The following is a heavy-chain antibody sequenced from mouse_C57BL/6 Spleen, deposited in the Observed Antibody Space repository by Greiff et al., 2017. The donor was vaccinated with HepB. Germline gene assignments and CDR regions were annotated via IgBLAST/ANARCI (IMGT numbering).Heavy chain of an antibody. CDR2: IYPGGGYT. CDR1: GYTFTNYW. V-gene: IGHV1-63*01. Sequence: LQESGAELVRPGTSVKMSCKASGYTFTNYWIGWAKQRPGHGLEWIGDIYPGGGYTNYNEKFKGKATLTADKSSSTAYMQFSSLTSEDSAIYYCARSPDGYYDYWGQGTTLTVSS. CDR3: ARSPDGYYDY. D-gene: IGHD2-3*01. J-gene: IGHJ2*01.